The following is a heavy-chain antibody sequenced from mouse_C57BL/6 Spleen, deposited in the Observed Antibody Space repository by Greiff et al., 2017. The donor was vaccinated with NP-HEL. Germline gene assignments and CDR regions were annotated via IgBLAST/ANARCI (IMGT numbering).Heavy chain of an antibody. CDR3: ARAALTARAMDY. Sequence: VQLQQSGPELVKPGASVKISCKASGYAFSSSWMNWVKQRPGKGLEWIGRIYPGDGDTNYNGKFKGKATLTADKSSSTAYMQLSSLTSEDSAVYFCARAALTARAMDYWGQGTSVTVSS. CDR2: IYPGDGDT. V-gene: IGHV1-82*01. J-gene: IGHJ4*01. CDR1: GYAFSSSW. D-gene: IGHD1-2*01.